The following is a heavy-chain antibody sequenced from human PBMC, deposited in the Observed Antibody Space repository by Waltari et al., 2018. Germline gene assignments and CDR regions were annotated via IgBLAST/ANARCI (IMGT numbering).Heavy chain of an antibody. V-gene: IGHV1-69*05. CDR3: ARDILAAHIAVAGTSMDV. CDR2: LIHIFGTA. CDR1: GGTFSSYA. Sequence: QVQLVQSGAEVKKPGSSVKVSCKASGGTFSSYAISWVRQAPGQGLEWMGGLIHIFGTANYAQQFQCRVTIPTHESTSTAYMELSSLRSEDTAVYYCARDILAAHIAVAGTSMDVWGKGTTVTVSS. D-gene: IGHD6-19*01. J-gene: IGHJ6*03.